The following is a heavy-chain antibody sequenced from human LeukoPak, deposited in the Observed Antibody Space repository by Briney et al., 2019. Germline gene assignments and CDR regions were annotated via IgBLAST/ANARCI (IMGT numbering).Heavy chain of an antibody. CDR2: MNPNSGNT. J-gene: IGHJ4*02. CDR1: GYTFTSYE. Sequence: ASVKVSCKASGYTFTSYEINWVRQATGQGLEWMGWMNPNSGNTGYAQKFQGRVTMTRNTSISTAYMELSSLRSEDTAVYYCARGIPYCSGGSCYHRNFDYWGQGTLVTVSS. D-gene: IGHD2-15*01. V-gene: IGHV1-8*01. CDR3: ARGIPYCSGGSCYHRNFDY.